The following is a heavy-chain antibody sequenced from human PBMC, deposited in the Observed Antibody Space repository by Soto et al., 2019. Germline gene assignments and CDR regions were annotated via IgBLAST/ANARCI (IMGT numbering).Heavy chain of an antibody. J-gene: IGHJ6*03. V-gene: IGHV3-48*01. D-gene: IGHD2-15*01. CDR2: ISSSSSTI. CDR3: AREMVAATPFYYYYYMDV. Sequence: GGSLRLSCAASGFTFSSYSMNWVRQAPGKGLEWVSYISSSSSTIYYADSVKGRFTISRDNAKNSLYLQMNSLRAEDTAVYYCAREMVAATPFYYYYYMDVWGKGTTVTVSS. CDR1: GFTFSSYS.